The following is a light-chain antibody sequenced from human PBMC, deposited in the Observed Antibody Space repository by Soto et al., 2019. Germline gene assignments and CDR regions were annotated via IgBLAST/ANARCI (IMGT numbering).Light chain of an antibody. Sequence: QAVVTQPPSASGPPGQSVTISCSGSSSNIGSNYVYWYQQLPGTAPKLLIYRNNQRPSGVPDRFSGSKSGTSASLAISGLRSEDEAEYYCAAWDDSLSGYVVFGGGTKLTVL. CDR3: AAWDDSLSGYVV. J-gene: IGLJ2*01. V-gene: IGLV1-47*01. CDR2: RNN. CDR1: SSNIGSNY.